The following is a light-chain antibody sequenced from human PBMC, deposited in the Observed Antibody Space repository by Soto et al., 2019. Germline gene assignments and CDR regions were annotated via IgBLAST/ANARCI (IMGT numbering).Light chain of an antibody. V-gene: IGKV1-39*01. J-gene: IGKJ1*01. Sequence: DLQMTQFPSSLSASVGDRVTITCRASQSITNYLNWYQQKPGKAPKLLIYAASSLQSGVPSRFSGSESGTDFTLSISSLQPEDFATYYCQQSYSTPWTFGQGTKVEIK. CDR1: QSITNY. CDR3: QQSYSTPWT. CDR2: AAS.